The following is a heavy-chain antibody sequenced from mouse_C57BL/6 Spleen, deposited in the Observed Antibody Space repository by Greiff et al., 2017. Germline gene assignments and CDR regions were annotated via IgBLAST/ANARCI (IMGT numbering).Heavy chain of an antibody. CDR2: ISYDGSN. J-gene: IGHJ3*01. D-gene: IGHD1-1*01. CDR1: GYSITSGYY. CDR3: ARERSYYGSSYFAY. Sequence: EVKLQESGPGLVKPSQSLSLTCSVTGYSITSGYYWNWIRQFPGNKLEWMGYISYDGSNNYNPSLKNRISITRDTSKNQFFLKLNSVTTEDTATYYCARERSYYGSSYFAYWGQGTLVTVSA. V-gene: IGHV3-6*01.